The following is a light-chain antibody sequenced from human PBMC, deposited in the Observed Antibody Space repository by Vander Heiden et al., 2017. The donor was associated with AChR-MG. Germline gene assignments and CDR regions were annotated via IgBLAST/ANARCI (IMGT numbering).Light chain of an antibody. Sequence: DIQMTQSPSTLSASVGDRVTIPCRASQSITNRVAWYQQKPGKAPKLLIFKASSLESGVPSRFSGGGSGTEFTLTIRSLQPDDLATYYCLQYESDRRTFGQGTKVELK. CDR3: LQYESDRRT. J-gene: IGKJ1*01. V-gene: IGKV1-5*03. CDR2: KAS. CDR1: QSITNR.